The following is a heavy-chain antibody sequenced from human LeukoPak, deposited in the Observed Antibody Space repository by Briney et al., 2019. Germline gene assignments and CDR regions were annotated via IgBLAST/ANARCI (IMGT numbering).Heavy chain of an antibody. CDR3: ARDYRRYCSGGSCPPFDY. D-gene: IGHD2-15*01. J-gene: IGHJ4*02. CDR1: GYTLTELS. CDR2: FDPEDGET. Sequence: ASVKVSCKVSGYTLTELSMHWVRQAPGKGLEWMGGFDPEDGETIYAQKFQGRVTMTTDTSTSTAYMELRSLRSDDTAVYYCARDYRRYCSGGSCPPFDYWGQGTLVTVSS. V-gene: IGHV1-24*01.